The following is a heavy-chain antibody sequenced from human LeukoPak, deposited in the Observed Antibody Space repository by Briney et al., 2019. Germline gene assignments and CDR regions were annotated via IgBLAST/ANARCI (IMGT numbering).Heavy chain of an antibody. CDR2: INSDGSST. CDR1: GFTFSSYW. Sequence: GGSLRLSCAASGFTFSSYWMHWVRQALGKGLVWVSRINSDGSSTSYADSVKGRFTISRDNAKNTLYLQMNSLRAEDTAVYYCGTGGYYDYVWGTPQDYWGQGTLVTVSS. D-gene: IGHD3-16*01. V-gene: IGHV3-74*01. J-gene: IGHJ4*02. CDR3: GTGGYYDYVWGTPQDY.